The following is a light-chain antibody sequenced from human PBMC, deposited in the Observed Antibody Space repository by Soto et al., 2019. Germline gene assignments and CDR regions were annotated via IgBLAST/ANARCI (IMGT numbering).Light chain of an antibody. J-gene: IGLJ3*02. V-gene: IGLV2-8*01. CDR2: EVN. CDR1: SSDVGDYNY. CDR3: SSYAGSNTFL. Sequence: QSALTQPPSASGSPGQSVTISCTGTSSDVGDYNYVSWYQQHPGKAPKLIIYEVNKRPSGVPDRFSGSKSGNTASLTVSGLQADDEADYYCSSYAGSNTFLFGGGTKVTVL.